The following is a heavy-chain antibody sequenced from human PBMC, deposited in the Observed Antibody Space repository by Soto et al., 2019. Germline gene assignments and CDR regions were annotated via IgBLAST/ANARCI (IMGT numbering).Heavy chain of an antibody. D-gene: IGHD3-22*01. CDR3: ARQIYDSDTGPNFQYYFDS. J-gene: IGHJ4*02. V-gene: IGHV5-10-1*01. Sequence: GESLKISFKGSGYSFAGYWITWVRQKPGKGLEWMGRIDPSDSQTYYSPSFRGHVTISVTKSITTVFLQWSSLRASDTAMYYCARQIYDSDTGPNFQYYFDSWGQGTPVTVSS. CDR1: GYSFAGYW. CDR2: IDPSDSQT.